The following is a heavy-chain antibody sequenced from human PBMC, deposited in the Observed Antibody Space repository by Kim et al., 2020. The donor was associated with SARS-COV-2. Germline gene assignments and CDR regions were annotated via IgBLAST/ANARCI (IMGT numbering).Heavy chain of an antibody. CDR2: IIPILGIA. CDR3: AREGWFGDSDY. Sequence: SVKVSCKASGGTFSSYAISWVRQAPGQGLEWMGRIIPILGIANYAQKFQGRVTITADKSTSTAYMELSSLRSEDTAVYYCAREGWFGDSDYWGQGTLVTVSS. V-gene: IGHV1-69*04. CDR1: GGTFSSYA. J-gene: IGHJ4*02. D-gene: IGHD3-10*01.